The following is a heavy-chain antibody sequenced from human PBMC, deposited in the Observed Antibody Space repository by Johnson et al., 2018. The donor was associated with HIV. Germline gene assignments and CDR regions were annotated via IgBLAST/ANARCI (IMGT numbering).Heavy chain of an antibody. CDR3: AITSRTDAFDI. J-gene: IGHJ3*02. D-gene: IGHD1-1*01. CDR2: IRYDGSNK. V-gene: IGHV3-30*02. Sequence: QVQLVESGGGVVQPGRSLRLSCAASGFTFSTYGMHWVRQAPGKGLEGVAFIRYDGSNKYYAESVKGRFTISRDSSKNTLYLQMNSLRAEDTAVYYCAITSRTDAFDIWGQGTMVTVSS. CDR1: GFTFSTYG.